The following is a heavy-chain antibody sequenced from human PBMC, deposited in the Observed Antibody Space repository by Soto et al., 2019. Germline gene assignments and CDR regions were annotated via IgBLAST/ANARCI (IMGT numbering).Heavy chain of an antibody. J-gene: IGHJ4*02. CDR2: ISWNSGSI. D-gene: IGHD1-26*01. CDR3: AKDMRGSGPMEYSGSYYGYFDY. V-gene: IGHV3-9*01. Sequence: GGSLRLSCTASGFTFDDYAMHWVRQAPGKGLEWVSGISWNSGSIAYADSVKGRFTISRDNAKNSLYLQMNSLRAEDTALYYCAKDMRGSGPMEYSGSYYGYFDYWGQGTLVTVSS. CDR1: GFTFDDYA.